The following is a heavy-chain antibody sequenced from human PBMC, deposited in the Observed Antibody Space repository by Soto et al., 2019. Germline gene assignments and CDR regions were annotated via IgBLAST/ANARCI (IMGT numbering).Heavy chain of an antibody. D-gene: IGHD3-10*01. CDR1: GYSFTSYW. V-gene: IGHV5-51*01. CDR2: IYPGDSDT. Sequence: PGESLKISCKGSGYSFTSYWIGWVRQMPGKGLEWMGIIYPGDSDTRYSPSFQGQVTISADKSISTAYLQWSSLKASDTAMYYCARNYYGSGSYYNSGNYYYYYMDVWGKGTTVTVSS. J-gene: IGHJ6*03. CDR3: ARNYYGSGSYYNSGNYYYYYMDV.